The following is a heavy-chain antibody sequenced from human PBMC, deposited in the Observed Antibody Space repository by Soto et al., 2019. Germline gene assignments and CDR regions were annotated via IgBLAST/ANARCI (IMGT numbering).Heavy chain of an antibody. CDR2: IIPIFGTA. CDR3: ARDPAPYGPPSSSP. J-gene: IGHJ5*02. D-gene: IGHD3-10*01. CDR1: GGTLSRYA. V-gene: IGHV1-69*13. Sequence: SVKVSCKASGGTLSRYAISWVRQAHGQGLEWMGGIIPIFGTANYAQKFQGRVTITADESTSTAYMELSSLRSEDTAVYYYARDPAPYGPPSSSPRRHRTLVT.